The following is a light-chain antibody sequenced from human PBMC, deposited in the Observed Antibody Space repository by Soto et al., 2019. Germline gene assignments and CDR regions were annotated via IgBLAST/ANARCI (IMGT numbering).Light chain of an antibody. Sequence: DIQMTQSPSSLSASVGNRVIITCRASQDISNYLAWYQQKPGKVPKLLIYGASTVQSGGPSRFSGSGSGTDVTITISSLQPEDVATYNCQEHSSAPLFGGGTKVEIK. J-gene: IGKJ4*02. CDR3: QEHSSAPL. CDR2: GAS. V-gene: IGKV1-27*01. CDR1: QDISNY.